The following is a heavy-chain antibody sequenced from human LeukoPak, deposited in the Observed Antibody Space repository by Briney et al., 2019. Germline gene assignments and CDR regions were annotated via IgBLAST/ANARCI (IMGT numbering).Heavy chain of an antibody. D-gene: IGHD6-19*01. V-gene: IGHV3-48*01. CDR3: ATFRLYNSAPDY. J-gene: IGHJ4*02. Sequence: GGSLRLSCAASGFTFSRYSMNWVRQAPGKGLGWVSYISSSSSTIYYADSVKGRFTISRDNAKNSLYLQVNSLRAEDTAVYYCATFRLYNSAPDYWGQGTLVTVSS. CDR2: ISSSSSTI. CDR1: GFTFSRYS.